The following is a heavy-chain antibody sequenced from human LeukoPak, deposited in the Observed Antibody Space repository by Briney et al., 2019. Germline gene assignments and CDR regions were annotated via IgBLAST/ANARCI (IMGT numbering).Heavy chain of an antibody. CDR2: ISTSSSYI. CDR3: ARAKPKNMVRGLIMRRESRYYFDY. J-gene: IGHJ4*02. Sequence: GGSLRLSCAASGFTFSTYSMNWVRQAPGKGLEWVSFISTSSSYIYYADSVKGRFTISRDNSKSTLYIQTNSLRAEDTAVYYCARAKPKNMVRGLIMRRESRYYFDYWGQGTLVTVSS. V-gene: IGHV3-21*04. D-gene: IGHD3-10*01. CDR1: GFTFSTYS.